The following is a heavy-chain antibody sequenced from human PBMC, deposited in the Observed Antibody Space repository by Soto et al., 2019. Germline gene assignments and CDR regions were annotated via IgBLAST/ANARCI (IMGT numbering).Heavy chain of an antibody. CDR2: INPNSGGT. J-gene: IGHJ4*02. CDR3: ARSYYDSSGYHYYFDY. D-gene: IGHD3-22*01. Sequence: ASVKVSCKASGYTFTGYYMHWVRQAPGQGLEWMGWINPNSGGTNYAQKFQGWVTMTRDTSISTAYMELSRLRSDDTAVYYCARSYYDSSGYHYYFDYWGQGTLVTVSS. V-gene: IGHV1-2*04. CDR1: GYTFTGYY.